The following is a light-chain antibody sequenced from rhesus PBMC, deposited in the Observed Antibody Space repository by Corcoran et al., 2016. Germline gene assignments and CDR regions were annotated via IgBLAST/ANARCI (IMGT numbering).Light chain of an antibody. CDR2: AAS. V-gene: IGKV1-44*03. Sequence: DIQMTQSPSALSASVGDRVTISCRASQNIYRNLAWYQQKPGKTLKVLLYAASTLQSGTPSRFSGSGSGTEFTLTISSLQPEDSAVYYCQQYYDYPLTFGGGTKVELK. CDR3: QQYYDYPLT. J-gene: IGKJ4*01. CDR1: QNIYRN.